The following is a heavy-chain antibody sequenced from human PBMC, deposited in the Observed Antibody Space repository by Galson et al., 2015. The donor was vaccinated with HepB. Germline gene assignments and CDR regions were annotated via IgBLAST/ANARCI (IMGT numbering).Heavy chain of an antibody. V-gene: IGHV3-23*01. Sequence: SLRLSCAASGFTFNSYAMSWVRQAPGKGLEWVSTISSSGGSTYYADSVKGRFTISRDNSKNTLYLQMNSLRAEDTAVYYCAKGGPMILVLIVRYLDDWGQGTLVTVSS. CDR2: ISSSGGST. CDR1: GFTFNSYA. D-gene: IGHD3-22*01. CDR3: AKGGPMILVLIVRYLDD. J-gene: IGHJ4*02.